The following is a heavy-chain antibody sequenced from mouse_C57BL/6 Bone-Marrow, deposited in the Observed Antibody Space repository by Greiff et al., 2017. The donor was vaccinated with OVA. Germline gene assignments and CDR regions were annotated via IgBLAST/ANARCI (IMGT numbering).Heavy chain of an antibody. D-gene: IGHD1-1*01. J-gene: IGHJ4*01. CDR2: ISNGGGST. CDR1: GFTFSDYY. CDR3: ARQIILRRGYYAMDY. Sequence: EVKLVESGGGLVQPGGSLKLSCAASGFTFSDYYMSWVRQAPEKRLEWVAYISNGGGSTYYPDTVKGRFTISRDNAKNTLYLQMSRMKSDDTAMYYCARQIILRRGYYAMDYWGQGTSVTVSS. V-gene: IGHV5-12*01.